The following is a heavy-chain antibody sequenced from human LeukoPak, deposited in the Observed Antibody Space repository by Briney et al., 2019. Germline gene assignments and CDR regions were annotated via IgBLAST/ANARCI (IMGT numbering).Heavy chain of an antibody. V-gene: IGHV3-30*18. CDR3: AKGGYRYPLSNEYFQH. J-gene: IGHJ1*01. CDR1: GFTFSSYG. D-gene: IGHD2/OR15-2a*01. Sequence: PGGSLRLSCAASGFTFSSYGMHWVRQAPGKGLEWVAVISYDGSNKYYADSVKGRFTISRDNSKNTLYLQMNSLRAEDTAVYYCAKGGYRYPLSNEYFQHWGQGTLVTVSS. CDR2: ISYDGSNK.